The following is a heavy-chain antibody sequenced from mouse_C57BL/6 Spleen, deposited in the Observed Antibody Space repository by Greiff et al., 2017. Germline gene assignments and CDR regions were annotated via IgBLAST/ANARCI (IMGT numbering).Heavy chain of an antibody. CDR2: IWSDGST. CDR3: ARHGGITGLSPMDY. Sequence: VQLQQSGPGLVAPSQSLSITCTVSGFSLTSYGVHWVRQPPGKGLEWLVVIWSDGSTTYNSALKSRLSISKDNSKSQVFLKMNSLQTDDTAMYYCARHGGITGLSPMDYWGQGTSVTVSS. D-gene: IGHD2-4*01. J-gene: IGHJ4*01. CDR1: GFSLTSYG. V-gene: IGHV2-6-1*01.